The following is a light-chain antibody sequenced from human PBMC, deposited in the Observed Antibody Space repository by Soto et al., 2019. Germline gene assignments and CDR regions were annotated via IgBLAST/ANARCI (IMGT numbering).Light chain of an antibody. CDR3: SSKRDSSTLFV. CDR1: SSDVGAYNY. CDR2: EVT. J-gene: IGLJ1*01. V-gene: IGLV2-14*01. Sequence: QSVLTQPASVSGSPGQSITISCTGTSSDVGAYNYVSWYQHHPGKVPKLLIYEVTNRPSGVPDRFSGSKSGNTASLTISGLQAEDEADYYCSSKRDSSTLFVFGTGTRSPS.